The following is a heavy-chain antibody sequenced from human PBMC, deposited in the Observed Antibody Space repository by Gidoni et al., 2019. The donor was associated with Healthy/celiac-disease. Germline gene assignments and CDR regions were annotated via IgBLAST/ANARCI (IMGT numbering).Heavy chain of an antibody. CDR3: ARDVVDSRGY. Sequence: EVQLVESGGGLVKPGGSLRLSCAASGFTFSSYSMNWVRQAPGKGLEWVSSISSSSSYIYYADSVKGRFTISRDNAKNSLYLQMNSLRAEDTAVYYCARDVVDSRGYWGQGTLFTVSS. J-gene: IGHJ4*02. V-gene: IGHV3-21*01. CDR2: ISSSSSYI. D-gene: IGHD6-13*01. CDR1: GFTFSSYS.